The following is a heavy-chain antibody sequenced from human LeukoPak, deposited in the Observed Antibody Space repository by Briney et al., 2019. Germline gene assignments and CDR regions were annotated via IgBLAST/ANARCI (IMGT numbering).Heavy chain of an antibody. D-gene: IGHD2-15*01. CDR1: GYTFTSYG. CDR2: ISAYNGNT. J-gene: IGHJ4*02. Sequence: ASVKVSCKASGYTFTSYGISWVRQAPGQGLEWMGWISAYNGNTNYAQKLQGRVTMTTDTSTSTAYMELRSLRSDDTAVYYCARDTRYCSGGSCSHNEMYYWGQGTLVTVSS. CDR3: ARDTRYCSGGSCSHNEMYY. V-gene: IGHV1-18*01.